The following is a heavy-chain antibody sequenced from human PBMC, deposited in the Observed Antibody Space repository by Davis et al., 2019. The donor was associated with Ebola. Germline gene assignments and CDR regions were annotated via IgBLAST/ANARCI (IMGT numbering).Heavy chain of an antibody. CDR1: GFIVSDKY. J-gene: IGHJ6*04. Sequence: GESLKISCAASGFIVSDKYMSWVRQAPGKGLEWVSVIYRDGRMYHADSVKGRFTISRDNSKNTLYLQMNSLRVEDTAVYYCAKGGSGWPSDYSYGMGVWGKGTTVTVSS. CDR3: AKGGSGWPSDYSYGMGV. V-gene: IGHV3-53*01. D-gene: IGHD6-19*01. CDR2: IYRDGRM.